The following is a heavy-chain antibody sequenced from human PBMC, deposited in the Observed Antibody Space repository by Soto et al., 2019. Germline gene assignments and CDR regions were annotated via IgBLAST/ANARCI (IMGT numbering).Heavy chain of an antibody. CDR1: GYSFSTFR. D-gene: IGHD6-6*01. CDR3: ARTRSFTLGFYYDGMDV. CDR2: IYPGDSDT. J-gene: IGHJ6*02. V-gene: IGHV5-51*01. Sequence: PGESLKISCKASGYSFSTFRIAWVRQMPGKGLEWMGIIYPGDSDTRYSPSFQGQVTISADKSLRTAYLQWTSLKASDTALYYCARTRSFTLGFYYDGMDVWGQGTTVTVSS.